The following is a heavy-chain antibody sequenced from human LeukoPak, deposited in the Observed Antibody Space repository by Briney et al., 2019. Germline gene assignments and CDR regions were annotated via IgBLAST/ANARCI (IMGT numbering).Heavy chain of an antibody. CDR1: GFTFNSYD. V-gene: IGHV3-13*01. CDR2: IGTAGDT. CDR3: ARGSTASYMDV. Sequence: GGSLRLSCAASGFTFNSYDMHWVRQATGKGLEWVSAIGTAGDTYYPGSVKGRFTISRENAKNSLYLQMNSLRAGDTAVYYCARGSTASYMDVWGKGTTVTVSS. J-gene: IGHJ6*03.